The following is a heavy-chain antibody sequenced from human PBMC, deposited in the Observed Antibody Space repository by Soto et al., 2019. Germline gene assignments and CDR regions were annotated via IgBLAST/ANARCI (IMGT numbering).Heavy chain of an antibody. Sequence: VQLVESGGGLVQPGGSLRLSCAASGFTFGSYAMTWVRQAPGQGLEWVSGISSGGSGRYYSDSVEARFTIPRDNPKNLLSVQLNPLRVADPGVYCCASVRYPSVPRRPLAYYFMGVWGNGTTLTVSS. CDR1: GFTFGSYA. D-gene: IGHD1-20*01. J-gene: IGHJ6*03. V-gene: IGHV3-23*04. CDR3: ASVRYPSVPRRPLAYYFMGV. CDR2: ISSGGSGR.